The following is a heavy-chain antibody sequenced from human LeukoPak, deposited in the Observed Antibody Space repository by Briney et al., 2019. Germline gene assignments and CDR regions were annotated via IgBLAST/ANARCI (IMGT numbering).Heavy chain of an antibody. Sequence: PGGSLRLSCAASGFTFSSYSMNWVRQAPGKGLEWVSAISGSGGSTYYADSVKGRFTISRDNPKNTLYLQMNSLRAEDTAVYYCAKGPGVYYDILTGYYGGFDYWGQGTLVTVSS. CDR3: AKGPGVYYDILTGYYGGFDY. CDR2: ISGSGGST. V-gene: IGHV3-23*01. CDR1: GFTFSSYS. J-gene: IGHJ4*02. D-gene: IGHD3-9*01.